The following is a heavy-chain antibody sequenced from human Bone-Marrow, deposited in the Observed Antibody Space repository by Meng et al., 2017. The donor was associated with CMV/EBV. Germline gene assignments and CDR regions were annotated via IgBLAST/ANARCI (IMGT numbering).Heavy chain of an antibody. V-gene: IGHV3-21*01. CDR2: ISSNSSFI. J-gene: IGHJ6*02. CDR1: GFTFSSYS. CDR3: ARDSPELPYTVLFGVVIRAYFYGLAV. D-gene: IGHD3-3*01. Sequence: GGSLRLSCAASGFTFSSYSMNWVRQAPGKGLEWVSSISSNSSFIYYADSVRGRFTISRDNAKHSLYLQMNSLRADDTAVYYCARDSPELPYTVLFGVVIRAYFYGLAVWGRGNTVNVSS.